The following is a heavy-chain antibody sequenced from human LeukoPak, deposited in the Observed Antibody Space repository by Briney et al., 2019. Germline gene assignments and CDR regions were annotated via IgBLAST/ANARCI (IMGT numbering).Heavy chain of an antibody. CDR1: GGSISSSSYY. V-gene: IGHV4-39*07. D-gene: IGHD3-3*01. J-gene: IGHJ4*02. CDR2: IYYSGST. CDR3: ARSSGYDFWSGYYKGIDY. Sequence: PSETLSLTCTVSGGSISSSSYYWGWIRQPPGKGLEWIGSIYYSGSTYYNPSLKSRVTISVDTSKNQFSLKLSSVTAADTAVYYCARSSGYDFWSGYYKGIDYWGQGTLVTVSS.